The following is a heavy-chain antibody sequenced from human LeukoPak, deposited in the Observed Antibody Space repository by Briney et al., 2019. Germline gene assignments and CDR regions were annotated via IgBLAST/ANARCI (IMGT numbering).Heavy chain of an antibody. CDR2: IIPIFGIV. J-gene: IGHJ4*02. CDR3: ARADSSGYSLDENFHY. CDR1: GGTLSSYD. V-gene: IGHV1-69*04. Sequence: GASVKVFCKASGGTLSSYDINWVRQAPGQGLEWKGRIIPIFGIVNYAQNFQGRVTITADKSTNTAYMELSSLRSEDTAFYYCARADSSGYSLDENFHYWGQGTLVTVSS. D-gene: IGHD3-22*01.